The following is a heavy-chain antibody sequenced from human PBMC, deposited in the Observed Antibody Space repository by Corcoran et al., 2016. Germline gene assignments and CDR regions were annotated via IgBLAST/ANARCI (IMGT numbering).Heavy chain of an antibody. V-gene: IGHV4-61*01. CDR3: ARGGSGTPAPNWFDP. Sequence: QVQLQESGPGLVKPSETLSLTCTVSGGSVSSGSYYWSWIRQPPGKGLEWIGYIYYSGSTNYNPSLKSRVTISVDTSKKQFSLKLSSVTAADTAVYYCARGGSGTPAPNWFDPWGQGTLVTVSS. CDR2: IYYSGST. J-gene: IGHJ5*02. CDR1: GGSVSSGSYY. D-gene: IGHD3-10*01.